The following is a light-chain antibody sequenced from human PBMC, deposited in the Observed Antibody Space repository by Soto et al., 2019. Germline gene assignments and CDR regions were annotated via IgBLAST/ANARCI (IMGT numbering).Light chain of an antibody. J-gene: IGKJ3*01. CDR3: QQYNSYV. CDR2: GAS. V-gene: IGKV3-20*01. CDR1: QSLSNDF. Sequence: DIVLTQSPGTLSLSPGDRAALSCGASQSLSNDFLAWYQQKPGQAPRLLISGASSRATGIPDRFSGSGSGTDFTLTISSLQPEDFATYYCQQYNSYVFGPGTKVDIK.